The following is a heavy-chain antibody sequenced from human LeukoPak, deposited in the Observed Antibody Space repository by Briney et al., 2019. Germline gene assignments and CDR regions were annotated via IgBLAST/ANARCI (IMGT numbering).Heavy chain of an antibody. Sequence: GGSLRLSCAASGFTVSSSYMSWVRQAPGKGLEWLSIIYSGGSTYYADSVKGRFTISRDDSKDTLYLQMNSLRPEDTAVYYCARDPLSVTGTNERYDYYGFDVWGQGTTVTVSS. CDR2: IYSGGST. V-gene: IGHV3-53*01. CDR3: ARDPLSVTGTNERYDYYGFDV. J-gene: IGHJ6*02. D-gene: IGHD6-19*01. CDR1: GFTVSSSY.